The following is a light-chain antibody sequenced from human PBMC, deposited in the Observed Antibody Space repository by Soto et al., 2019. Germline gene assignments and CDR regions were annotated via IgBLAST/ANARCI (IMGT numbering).Light chain of an antibody. CDR2: GAS. CDR3: HQYGSSPPVT. CDR1: YCFSSCY. J-gene: IGKJ5*01. V-gene: IGKV3-20*01. Sequence: ESVVTQCRCTLSMSPGERATLSCRAIYCFSSCYLAWYQQKPGQAPWLLIFGASSRATGIPDRFSGSGSGTDFTLTISSLEPEDFAMSYYHQYGSSPPVTFGQGTRLEI.